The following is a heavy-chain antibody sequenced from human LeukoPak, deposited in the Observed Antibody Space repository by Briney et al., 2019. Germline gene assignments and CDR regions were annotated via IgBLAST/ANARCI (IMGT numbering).Heavy chain of an antibody. V-gene: IGHV3-53*01. CDR2: IYCDGRT. Sequence: PGGSLRVSCAASGFSVSSNYMSWVRQAPGKGLEWVSVIYCDGRTYYADSVKGRFTISRDNSKNTLYLQMNSLRAEDTAVYYCARLVYCSSTSCLDSDYWGQGTLVTVSS. D-gene: IGHD2-2*01. J-gene: IGHJ4*02. CDR1: GFSVSSNY. CDR3: ARLVYCSSTSCLDSDY.